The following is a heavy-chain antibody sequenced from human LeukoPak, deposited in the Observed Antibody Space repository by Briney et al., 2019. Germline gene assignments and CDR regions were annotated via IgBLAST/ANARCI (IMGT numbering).Heavy chain of an antibody. D-gene: IGHD5-18*01. J-gene: IGHJ4*02. V-gene: IGHV3-49*04. CDR1: GFTFSSYW. CDR2: IRSKAYGGTT. CDR3: TRVGYSYGHNYFDY. Sequence: GGSLRLSCAASGFTFSSYWMSWVRQAPGKGLEWVGFIRSKAYGGTTEYAASVKGRFTISRDDSKSIAYLQMNSLKTEDTAVYYCTRVGYSYGHNYFDYWGQGTLVTVSS.